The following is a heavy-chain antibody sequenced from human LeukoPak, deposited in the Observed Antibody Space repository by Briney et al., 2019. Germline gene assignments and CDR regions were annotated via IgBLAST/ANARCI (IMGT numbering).Heavy chain of an antibody. CDR1: GYSISSGYY. Sequence: SETLSLTCTVSGYSISSGYYWGWIRQPPGKGLEWIGSIYHSGGTYYNPSLKSRVTISVDTSKNKFSLKLSSVTAADTAVYYCARDSGTTGEVKFDPWGQGTLVTVSS. V-gene: IGHV4-38-2*02. CDR2: IYHSGGT. CDR3: ARDSGTTGEVKFDP. J-gene: IGHJ5*02. D-gene: IGHD3-10*01.